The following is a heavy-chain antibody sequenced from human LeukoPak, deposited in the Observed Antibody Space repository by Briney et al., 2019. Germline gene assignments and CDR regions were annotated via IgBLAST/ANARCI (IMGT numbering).Heavy chain of an antibody. CDR1: GFTFSSYA. J-gene: IGHJ4*02. D-gene: IGHD2-2*01. Sequence: PGGSLRLSCAASGFTFSSYAMSWVRQAPGKGLGWVSAISGSGGSTYYADSVKGRFTISRDNSKNTLYLQMNSLRAEDTAVYYCASRIVVVPAADYWGQGTLVTVSS. CDR3: ASRIVVVPAADY. CDR2: ISGSGGST. V-gene: IGHV3-23*01.